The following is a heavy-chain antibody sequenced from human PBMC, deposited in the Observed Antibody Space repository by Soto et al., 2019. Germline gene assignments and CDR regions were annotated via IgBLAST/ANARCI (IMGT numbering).Heavy chain of an antibody. CDR1: GFTVSSNY. J-gene: IGHJ6*02. CDR3: ARDGSSSWYDGMDV. CDR2: IYSGGST. V-gene: IGHV3-53*01. Sequence: GGSLRLSCAASGFTVSSNYMSWVRQAPGKGLEWVSVIYSGGSTYYADSVKGRFTISRDNSKNTRYLQMNSLRAEDTAVYYCARDGSSSWYDGMDVWGQGTTVTVSS. D-gene: IGHD6-13*01.